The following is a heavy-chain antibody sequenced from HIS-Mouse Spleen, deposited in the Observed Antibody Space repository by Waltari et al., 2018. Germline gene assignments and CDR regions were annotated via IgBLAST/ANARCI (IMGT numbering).Heavy chain of an antibody. CDR1: GFSLSTSGMC. V-gene: IGHV2-70*15. Sequence: QVTFRESGPALVKPTQTLTLTCTFAGFSLSTSGMCVSCIRQPPGKALEWLARIDWDDDKYYSTSLKTRLTISKDTSKNQVVLTMTNMDPVDTATYYCARIAEGYSSGWYAFDYWGQGTLVTVSS. J-gene: IGHJ4*02. CDR2: IDWDDDK. CDR3: ARIAEGYSSGWYAFDY. D-gene: IGHD6-19*01.